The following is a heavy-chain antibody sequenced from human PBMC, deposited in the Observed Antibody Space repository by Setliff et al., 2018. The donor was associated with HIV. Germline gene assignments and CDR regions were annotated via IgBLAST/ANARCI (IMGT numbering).Heavy chain of an antibody. V-gene: IGHV4-59*01. D-gene: IGHD6-19*01. CDR1: GGSISSYC. Sequence: PSETLSLTCTVSGGSISSYCWSWIRQPPGKGLEWIGYIYYSGSSNYNPSLKSRVTISVDTSKNQFSLKLSSVTAADTAVYYCARGYPGIAVAGLSYYYYYYMDVWGKGTTVTVSS. CDR2: IYYSGSS. CDR3: ARGYPGIAVAGLSYYYYYYMDV. J-gene: IGHJ6*03.